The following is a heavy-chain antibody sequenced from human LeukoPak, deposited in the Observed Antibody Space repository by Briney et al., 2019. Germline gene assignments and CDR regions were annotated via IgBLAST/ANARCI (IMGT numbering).Heavy chain of an antibody. Sequence: VASVKVSCKTSGYTFISYTLHWVRQAPGHRLEWMGWINPGNGDTKFSQKFQGRVTFTRDTSASTAYMELSSLRFEDTAMYYCGRGRVEYSATSLFLFGPWGQGNPV. V-gene: IGHV1-3*01. CDR1: GYTFISYT. CDR2: INPGNGDT. J-gene: IGHJ5*01. D-gene: IGHD2/OR15-2a*01. CDR3: GRGRVEYSATSLFLFGP.